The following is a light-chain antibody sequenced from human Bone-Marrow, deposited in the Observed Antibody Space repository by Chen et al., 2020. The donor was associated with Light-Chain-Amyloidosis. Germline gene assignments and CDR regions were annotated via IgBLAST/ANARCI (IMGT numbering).Light chain of an antibody. V-gene: IGLV3-25*03. Sequence: SYELTQPPSVSVSPGQTARITCSGDDLPTKYAYWYQQKPGQAPVLVIHRDTERPSGISERFSGSSSATTGTLTISGVQAEDEADYHCQSADSSGTYEVIFGGGTKLTVL. CDR1: DLPTKY. CDR2: RDT. J-gene: IGLJ2*01. CDR3: QSADSSGTYEVI.